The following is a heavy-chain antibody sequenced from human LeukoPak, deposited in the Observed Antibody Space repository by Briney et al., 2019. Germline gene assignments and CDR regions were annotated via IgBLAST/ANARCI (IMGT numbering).Heavy chain of an antibody. V-gene: IGHV3-15*01. CDR3: TSHAAFDP. CDR2: IKSKNVGGTT. J-gene: IGHJ5*02. Sequence: GGSLRLSCAASGFTFNNAWMNWVRQAPGKGLEWVGRIKSKNVGGTTDYAAPVKGRFTISRDDTKNTVYLQMNSLKIEDTAVYYCTSHAAFDPWGQGTLVTVSS. CDR1: GFTFNNAW.